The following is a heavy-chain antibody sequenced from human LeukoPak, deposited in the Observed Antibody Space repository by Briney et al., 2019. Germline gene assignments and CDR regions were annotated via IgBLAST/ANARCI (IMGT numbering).Heavy chain of an antibody. V-gene: IGHV3-23*01. D-gene: IGHD3-3*01. J-gene: IGHJ4*02. CDR1: GFTFSSYA. CDR3: AKEPYYDFWSGHSYYFDY. CDR2: ISGSSGST. Sequence: PGGSLRLSCAASGFTFSSYAMSWVRQAPGKGLEWVSVISGSSGSTYYADSVKGRFTISRDNSKNTLCLQMNSLRAEDTAAYYCAKEPYYDFWSGHSYYFDYWGQGILVTVSS.